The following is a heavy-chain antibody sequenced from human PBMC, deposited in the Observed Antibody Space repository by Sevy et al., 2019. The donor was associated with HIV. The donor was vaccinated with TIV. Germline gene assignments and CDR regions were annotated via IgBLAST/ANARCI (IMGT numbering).Heavy chain of an antibody. CDR3: AREGIAVAGIGYYFDY. Sequence: GGSLRLSCAASGFTFSSYGMHWVRQAPGKGLEWVVIIWYDGSNKKYADSVKGRFSISRDNSKNTLYLQMNSLRAEDTAVYYCAREGIAVAGIGYYFDYWGQGTLVTVSS. CDR2: IWYDGSNK. J-gene: IGHJ4*02. D-gene: IGHD6-19*01. V-gene: IGHV3-33*01. CDR1: GFTFSSYG.